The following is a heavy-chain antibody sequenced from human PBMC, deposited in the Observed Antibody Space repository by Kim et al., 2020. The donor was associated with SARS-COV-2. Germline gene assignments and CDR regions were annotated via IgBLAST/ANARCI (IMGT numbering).Heavy chain of an antibody. CDR3: TTDKSQPRGITLVRGVI. CDR1: GFTFNNAW. V-gene: IGHV3-15*01. D-gene: IGHD3-10*01. CDR2: IKSNTDGGTT. J-gene: IGHJ4*02. Sequence: GGSLRLSCAASGFTFNNAWMTWVRQAPGKGLEWVGRIKSNTDGGTTDYAAPVKGRFTISRDDSKNTLYLQMNSLKTEDTAVYFCTTDKSQPRGITLVRGVIWGPGTLVTVS.